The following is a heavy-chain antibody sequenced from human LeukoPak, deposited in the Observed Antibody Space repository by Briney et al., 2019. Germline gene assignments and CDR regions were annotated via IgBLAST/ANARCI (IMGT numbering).Heavy chain of an antibody. CDR2: ISYDGSNK. CDR1: GFTFSSYA. CDR3: ARVGMKYGDGVGDYFDY. V-gene: IGHV3-30-3*01. Sequence: GGSLRLSCAASGFTFSSYAMHWVRQAPGKGLEWVAAISYDGSNKYYADSVKGRFTISRDNSKNRLYMQMNSLRAEDTAVYYCARVGMKYGDGVGDYFDYWGQGTLVTVSS. J-gene: IGHJ4*02. D-gene: IGHD4-17*01.